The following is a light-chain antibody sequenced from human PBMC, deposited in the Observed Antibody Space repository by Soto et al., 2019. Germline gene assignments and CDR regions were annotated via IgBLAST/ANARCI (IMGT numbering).Light chain of an antibody. J-gene: IGLJ1*01. CDR2: EVS. Sequence: QSALTQPPCASGSPGQSVTISWTGTSSDVGGYNYVSWYQQHPGKAPKLMIYEVSKRPSGVPDRFSGSKSGNTASLTVSGLQAEDEADYYCSSYAGSNNLDVFGTGTKLTVL. CDR1: SSDVGGYNY. V-gene: IGLV2-8*01. CDR3: SSYAGSNNLDV.